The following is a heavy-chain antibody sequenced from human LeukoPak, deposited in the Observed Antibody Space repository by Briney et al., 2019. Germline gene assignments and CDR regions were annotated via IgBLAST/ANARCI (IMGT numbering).Heavy chain of an antibody. D-gene: IGHD6-19*01. CDR3: AREGSGWHYFDY. CDR1: GFTFSGSE. Sequence: GESLRLSCAASGFTFSGSEMNWVRQAPGKGLEWVSYIGSSGSTIKYADSVKGRFTISRDNAKNSLSLQMSSLRAEGTAVYYCAREGSGWHYFDYWGQGTLVTVSS. V-gene: IGHV3-48*03. J-gene: IGHJ4*02. CDR2: IGSSGSTI.